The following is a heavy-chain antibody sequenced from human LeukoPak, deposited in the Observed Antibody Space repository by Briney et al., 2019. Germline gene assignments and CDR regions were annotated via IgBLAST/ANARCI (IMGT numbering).Heavy chain of an antibody. Sequence: SETLSLTCAVYGGSFSGYYWSWIRQPPGKGLEWIGEINHSGSTNYNPSLKSRVTISVDTSKNQFSLELSSVTAADTAVYYCAGSRRDYYYDADDYWGQGTLVTVSS. V-gene: IGHV4-34*01. J-gene: IGHJ4*02. CDR2: INHSGST. D-gene: IGHD3-22*01. CDR1: GGSFSGYY. CDR3: AGSRRDYYYDADDY.